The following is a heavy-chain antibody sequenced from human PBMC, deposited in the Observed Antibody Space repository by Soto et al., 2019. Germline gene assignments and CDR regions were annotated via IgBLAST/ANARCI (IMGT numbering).Heavy chain of an antibody. Sequence: EVQLVESGGGLVRPGGSLRLPCAASGFTFRDYSMNWFRQAPGKGLEWVAAISIRNTYIQYADSVRGRFTISRDNARDSLYLQMDNVSAVDTAIYYCARRENDTTAYYWRYWGQGTLVTVSS. CDR2: ISIRNTYI. J-gene: IGHJ4*02. D-gene: IGHD3-22*01. CDR1: GFTFRDYS. V-gene: IGHV3-21*01. CDR3: ARRENDTTAYYWRY.